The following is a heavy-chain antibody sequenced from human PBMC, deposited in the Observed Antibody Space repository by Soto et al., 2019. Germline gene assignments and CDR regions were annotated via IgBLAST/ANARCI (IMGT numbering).Heavy chain of an antibody. V-gene: IGHV1-2*02. CDR3: ARDPSVTPKYYYDSSGYYCWFDP. J-gene: IGHJ5*02. Sequence: ASVKVSCKASGYTFTGYYMHWVRQAPGQGLEWMGWVNPNSGGTNYAQKFQGRVTMTRDTSISTAYMQLSRLRSDDTAVYYCARDPSVTPKYYYDSSGYYCWFDPWGQGTLVTVSS. CDR2: VNPNSGGT. D-gene: IGHD3-22*01. CDR1: GYTFTGYY.